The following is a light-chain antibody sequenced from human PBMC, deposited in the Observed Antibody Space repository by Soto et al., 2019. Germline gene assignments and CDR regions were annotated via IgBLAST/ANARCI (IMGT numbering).Light chain of an antibody. CDR2: EVS. CDR1: SSDVGGYNY. Sequence: QPVLSQPASVSGSPGQSITISCTGTSSDVGGYNYVSWYQQHPGKAPKLMIYEVSKWPSGVSNRFSGSKSGNTASLTISGLQTEDEADYHCSSYTSSSTWVFGGGTKVTVL. CDR3: SSYTSSSTWV. V-gene: IGLV2-14*01. J-gene: IGLJ3*02.